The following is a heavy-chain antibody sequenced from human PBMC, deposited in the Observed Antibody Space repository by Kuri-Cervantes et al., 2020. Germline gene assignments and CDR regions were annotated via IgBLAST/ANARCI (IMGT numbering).Heavy chain of an antibody. Sequence: GESLKISCAASGFTFRDSAMSWVRQAPGKGLEWVSSITSTSSKIDYADSVKGRFTISRDNAKNSLYLQMNSLRAEDTAVYYCATEGYGSGSYPTDYWGQGTLVTVSS. D-gene: IGHD3-10*01. CDR2: ITSTSSKI. CDR1: GFTFRDSA. V-gene: IGHV3-21*01. J-gene: IGHJ4*02. CDR3: ATEGYGSGSYPTDY.